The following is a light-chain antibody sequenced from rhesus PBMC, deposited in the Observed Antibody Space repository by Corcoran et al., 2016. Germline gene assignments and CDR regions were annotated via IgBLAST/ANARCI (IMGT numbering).Light chain of an antibody. CDR2: AAT. V-gene: IGKV1-28*02. CDR3: QQYKGYPLT. J-gene: IGKJ4*01. CDR1: QGISSY. Sequence: DIQMTQSPSSLSASVGGTVTITCRASQGISSYLNWFQQKPGKAPKLLIYAATTLQSGVPSRFSGSGSGTDFTLTISSLQPEDFATYYCQQYKGYPLTFGGGTKVEIK.